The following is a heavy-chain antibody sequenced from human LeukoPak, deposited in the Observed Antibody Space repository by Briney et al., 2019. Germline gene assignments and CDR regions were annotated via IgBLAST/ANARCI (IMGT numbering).Heavy chain of an antibody. D-gene: IGHD1/OR15-1a*01. J-gene: IGHJ6*02. CDR3: TTDAGNNYYYYGMDV. CDR2: IKSKTDGGTT. CDR1: GFTFSNAW. Sequence: NPGGSLRLSCAASGFTFSNAWMSWVRQAPGKGLEWVGRIKSKTDGGTTDYAAPVKGRFTISRDDSKNTLYLQMNSLKTEDTAVYYCTTDAGNNYYYYGMDVWGQGTTVTVSS. V-gene: IGHV3-15*01.